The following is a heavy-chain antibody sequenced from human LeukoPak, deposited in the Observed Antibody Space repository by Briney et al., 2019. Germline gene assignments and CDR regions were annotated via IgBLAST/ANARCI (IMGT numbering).Heavy chain of an antibody. V-gene: IGHV3-30*18. CDR2: ISYDGSNK. Sequence: GGSLRLSCAASGFTFSSYGMHWVRQAPGKGLEWVAVISYDGSNKYYADSVKGRFTISRDNSKNTLYLQMNSLRAEDTAVYYCAKELNYKLYGYYGMDVWGQGTTVTVSS. CDR3: AKELNYKLYGYYGMDV. D-gene: IGHD3-10*01. J-gene: IGHJ6*02. CDR1: GFTFSSYG.